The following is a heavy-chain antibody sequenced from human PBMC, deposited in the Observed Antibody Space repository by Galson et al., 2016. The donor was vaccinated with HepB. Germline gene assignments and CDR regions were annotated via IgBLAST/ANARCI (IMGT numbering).Heavy chain of an antibody. Sequence: SLRLSCAVSGFRLSDYGMHWVRQTPDKGLEWLSVIWYDESEKYYADSVKGRLTISRDNSKNTLYLQMHSLRVEDTGMYYCAKDLEVRMATKYYFEYWGLGTLVTVSS. CDR1: GFRLSDYG. D-gene: IGHD5-24*01. V-gene: IGHV3-33*06. J-gene: IGHJ4*02. CDR3: AKDLEVRMATKYYFEY. CDR2: IWYDESEK.